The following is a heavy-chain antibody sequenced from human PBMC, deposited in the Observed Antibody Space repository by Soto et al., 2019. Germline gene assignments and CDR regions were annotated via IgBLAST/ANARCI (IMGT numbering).Heavy chain of an antibody. V-gene: IGHV4-61*01. Sequence: NPSETLSLTCTVSGGSLSSPFSYWSWVRQPPGKGLERIGQTSYVENTRYKLSLESRVTISVDTSQNQFTLKLTSVSAAAMATYYCARDGGGWDGLDYWGQGTPVTVSS. J-gene: IGHJ4*02. CDR1: GGSLSSPFSY. CDR2: TSYVENT. CDR3: ARDGGGWDGLDY. D-gene: IGHD2-15*01.